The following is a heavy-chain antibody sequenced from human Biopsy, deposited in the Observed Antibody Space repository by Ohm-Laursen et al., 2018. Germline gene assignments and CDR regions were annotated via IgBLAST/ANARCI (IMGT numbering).Heavy chain of an antibody. Sequence: SDTLSLTWVVYGKTFSDYYWSWIRQPPGKGLEWIGQINQSGRTNYNQSLKSRVTISVDTSKNQFSLKVRSVTAADTAVYYCVRGVDYYDPYHYYALDVWGQGTTVTVSS. CDR2: INQSGRT. J-gene: IGHJ6*02. CDR3: VRGVDYYDPYHYYALDV. CDR1: GKTFSDYY. D-gene: IGHD3-22*01. V-gene: IGHV4-34*01.